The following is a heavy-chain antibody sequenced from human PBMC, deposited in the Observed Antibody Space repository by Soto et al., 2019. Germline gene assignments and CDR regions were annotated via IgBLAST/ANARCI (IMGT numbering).Heavy chain of an antibody. CDR3: AREKAPAAARDYYYYYYGMDV. D-gene: IGHD2-15*01. V-gene: IGHV1-18*04. CDR1: GYTFTSYG. Sequence: ASVKVSCKASGYTFTSYGISWVRQAPGQGLEWMGWISAYNGNTNYAQKLQGRVTMTTDTSTSTAYMELRSLRSDDTAVYYCAREKAPAAARDYYYYYYGMDVWGQGTTVTVSS. CDR2: ISAYNGNT. J-gene: IGHJ6*02.